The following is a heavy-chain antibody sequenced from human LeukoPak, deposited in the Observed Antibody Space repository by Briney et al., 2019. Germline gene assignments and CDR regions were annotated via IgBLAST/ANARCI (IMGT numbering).Heavy chain of an antibody. CDR2: SYYSGST. CDR1: GGSISSYY. J-gene: IGHJ5*02. V-gene: IGHV4-59*01. Sequence: SETLSLTCTVSGGSISSYYWSWIRQPPGKGLEWIGYSYYSGSTNYNPSLKSRVTISVDTSKNQFSLKLSSVTAADTAVYYCASDRLGAISYLNWFDPWGQGTLVTVSS. D-gene: IGHD4-23*01. CDR3: ASDRLGAISYLNWFDP.